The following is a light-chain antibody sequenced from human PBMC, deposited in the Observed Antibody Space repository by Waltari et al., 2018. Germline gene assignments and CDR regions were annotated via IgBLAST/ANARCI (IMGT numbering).Light chain of an antibody. V-gene: IGLV2-14*01. CDR2: YVN. Sequence: QSALTQPASVSGSPGQSITISCTGTSSDIGSYNYVSWYQQHPGKAPKLMIYYVNNRPSGVSSRFSGSKSGNTASLTISGLQAEDEADYYCSSYTTVTTVIFGGGTKLTVV. J-gene: IGLJ2*01. CDR3: SSYTTVTTVI. CDR1: SSDIGSYNY.